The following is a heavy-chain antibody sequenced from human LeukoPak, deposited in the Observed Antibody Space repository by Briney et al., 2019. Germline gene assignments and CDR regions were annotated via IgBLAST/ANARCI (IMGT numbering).Heavy chain of an antibody. CDR2: IRYDGSNK. J-gene: IGHJ4*02. D-gene: IGHD2-21*02. Sequence: PGGSLRLSCAASGFTFSSYGMHWVRQAPGKGLEWVAFIRYDGSNKYYADSVKGRFTISRDNSKNTLYLQMNSLRAEDTAVYYCARDRSAYCGGDCYSSGFDYWGQGTLVTVSS. CDR3: ARDRSAYCGGDCYSSGFDY. V-gene: IGHV3-30*02. CDR1: GFTFSSYG.